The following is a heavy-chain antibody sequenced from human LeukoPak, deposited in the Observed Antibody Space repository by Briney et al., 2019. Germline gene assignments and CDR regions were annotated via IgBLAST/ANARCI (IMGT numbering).Heavy chain of an antibody. V-gene: IGHV4-59*01. CDR1: GGSISSYY. D-gene: IGHD2-2*01. CDR3: AKSNFGAVPAEIDC. Sequence: SETLSLTCTVSGGSISSYYWSWIRQPPGKGLEWIGYIYYSGSTNYNPSLKSRVTISVDTSKNQFSLKLSSVTAADTAVYYCAKSNFGAVPAEIDCWGQGTLVTVSS. CDR2: IYYSGST. J-gene: IGHJ4*02.